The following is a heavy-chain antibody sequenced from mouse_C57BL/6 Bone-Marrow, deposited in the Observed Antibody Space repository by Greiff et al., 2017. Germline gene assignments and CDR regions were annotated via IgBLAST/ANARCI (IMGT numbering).Heavy chain of an antibody. CDR3: ARGWWFAY. Sequence: QVQLKESGAELARPGASVKLSCKASGYTFTSYGISWVKQRTGQGLEWIGEIYPRSGNTYYNEKFKGKATLTADKSSSTAYMELRSLTSEDAAVYFCARGWWFAYWGQGTVVTVSA. CDR2: IYPRSGNT. CDR1: GYTFTSYG. J-gene: IGHJ3*01. D-gene: IGHD3-3*01. V-gene: IGHV1-81*01.